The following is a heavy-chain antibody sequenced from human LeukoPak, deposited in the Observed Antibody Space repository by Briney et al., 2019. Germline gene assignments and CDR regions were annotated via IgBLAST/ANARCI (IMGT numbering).Heavy chain of an antibody. CDR3: ARHEILMGEAFIG. V-gene: IGHV4-39*01. Sequence: SETLSLTCTVSGGSISSSSYYSGWIRQPPGKGLEWIGSIYYSGSTYYNPSLKSRVTISVDTSKNQFSLKLSSVTAADTAVYYCARHEILMGEAFIGWGQGTLVTVSS. D-gene: IGHD1-26*01. J-gene: IGHJ4*02. CDR1: GGSISSSSYY. CDR2: IYYSGST.